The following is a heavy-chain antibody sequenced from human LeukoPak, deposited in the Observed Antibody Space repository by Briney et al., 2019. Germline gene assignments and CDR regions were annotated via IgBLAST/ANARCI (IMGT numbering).Heavy chain of an antibody. Sequence: GGSLRLSCAASGFTFSSYGMHWVRQAPGKGLEWVAFIRYDGSNKYYADSVKGRFTISRDNSKNTLYLQMNSLRAEDTAVYYCAKDGYSGSYYGGDYFDYWGQGTLVTVSS. CDR1: GFTFSSYG. D-gene: IGHD1-26*01. V-gene: IGHV3-30*02. CDR2: IRYDGSNK. J-gene: IGHJ4*02. CDR3: AKDGYSGSYYGGDYFDY.